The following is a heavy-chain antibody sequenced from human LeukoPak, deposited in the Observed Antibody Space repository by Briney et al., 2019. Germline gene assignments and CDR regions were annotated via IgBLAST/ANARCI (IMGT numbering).Heavy chain of an antibody. CDR1: GFTFDDYA. V-gene: IGHV3-23*01. CDR2: ISGSGGST. CDR3: AKDSTIFGVVIIPSWAFDI. Sequence: PGRSLRLSCAASGFTFDDYAMHWVRQAPGKGLEWVSAISGSGGSTYYADSVKGRFTISRDNSKNTLYLQMNSLRAEDTAVYYCAKDSTIFGVVIIPSWAFDIWGQGTMVTVSS. D-gene: IGHD3-3*01. J-gene: IGHJ3*02.